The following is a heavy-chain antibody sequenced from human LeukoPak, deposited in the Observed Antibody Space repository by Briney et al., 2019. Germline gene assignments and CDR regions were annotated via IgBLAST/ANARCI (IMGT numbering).Heavy chain of an antibody. CDR1: GGSFSGYY. V-gene: IGHV4-34*01. CDR3: ARDIDFDY. J-gene: IGHJ4*02. Sequence: SSETLSLTCAVYGGSFSGYYWSWIRQPPGKGLEWIGEINHSGSTNYNPSLKSRVTISVDTSKNQFSLKLSSVTAADTAVYYCARDIDFDYWGQGTLVTVSS. CDR2: INHSGST. D-gene: IGHD2-15*01.